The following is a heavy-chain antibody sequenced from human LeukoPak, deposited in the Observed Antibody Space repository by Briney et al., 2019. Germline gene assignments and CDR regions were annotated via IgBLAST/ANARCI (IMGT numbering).Heavy chain of an antibody. D-gene: IGHD6-13*01. V-gene: IGHV1-2*02. J-gene: IGHJ4*02. Sequence: GASVKLSCKTSGYTFTVHFMYWVRQAPGQGLECRGWINPNTGGTNYAQKFQGGVTMTRDTSSSTAYMELTRLTSDDTAVYYCARGGVPGQQLDYWGPGTLVTVSS. CDR3: ARGGVPGQQLDY. CDR2: INPNTGGT. CDR1: GYTFTVHF.